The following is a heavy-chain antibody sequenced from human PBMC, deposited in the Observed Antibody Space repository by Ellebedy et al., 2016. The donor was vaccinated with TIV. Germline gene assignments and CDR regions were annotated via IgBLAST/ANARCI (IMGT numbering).Heavy chain of an antibody. V-gene: IGHV4-34*01. D-gene: IGHD6-13*01. J-gene: IGHJ4*02. CDR3: ARLGYSSSRGDY. CDR1: GGSFSGHY. Sequence: SETLSLTXAVYGGSFSGHYWTWIRQPPGKGLEWIGEVNHSGSTNYNPSLKSRVTISVDTSKNQFSLKLSSVTAADTAVYYCARLGYSSSRGDYWGQGTLVTVSS. CDR2: VNHSGST.